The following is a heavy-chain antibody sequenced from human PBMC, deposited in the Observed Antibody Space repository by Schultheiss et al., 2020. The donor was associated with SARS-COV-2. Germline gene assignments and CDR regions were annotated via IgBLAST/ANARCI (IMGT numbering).Heavy chain of an antibody. CDR3: ARRRVTGRDFDY. CDR2: INSDGSST. Sequence: GGSLRLSCAASGFTFSSYAMSWVRQAPGKGLVWVSRINSDGSSTDYADSVKGRFTISRDNAKNTLYLQMNSLRAEDTAVYYCARRRVTGRDFDYWGQGTLVTVSS. D-gene: IGHD3-10*01. J-gene: IGHJ4*02. CDR1: GFTFSSYA. V-gene: IGHV3-74*01.